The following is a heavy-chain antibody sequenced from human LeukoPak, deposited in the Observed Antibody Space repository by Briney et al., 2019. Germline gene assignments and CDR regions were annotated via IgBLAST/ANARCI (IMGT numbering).Heavy chain of an antibody. J-gene: IGHJ4*02. CDR3: ARETGGSGTYLFDY. D-gene: IGHD1-26*01. CDR2: INPNSGGT. Sequence: ASVKVSCRASGYTFTGYFMHWVRQAPGQGLEWMGWINPNSGGTNYAQKFQGRVTMTRDTSISTAYLDLSRLRSDDTAIYYCARETGGSGTYLFDYWGQGTLVTVSS. CDR1: GYTFTGYF. V-gene: IGHV1-2*02.